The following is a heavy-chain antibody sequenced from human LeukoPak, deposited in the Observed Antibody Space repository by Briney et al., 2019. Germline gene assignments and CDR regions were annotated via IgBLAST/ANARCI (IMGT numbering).Heavy chain of an antibody. V-gene: IGHV1-18*01. CDR3: ARNVAVAGIIIAWFDP. Sequence: ASVKVSCKASGYTFTSYGISWVRQAPGQGLEWMGWISAYNGNTNYAQKLQGRVTMTTDTSTSTAYMELRSLRSDDTAVYYCARNVAVAGIIIAWFDPWGRGTLVTVSS. J-gene: IGHJ5*02. CDR1: GYTFTSYG. CDR2: ISAYNGNT. D-gene: IGHD6-19*01.